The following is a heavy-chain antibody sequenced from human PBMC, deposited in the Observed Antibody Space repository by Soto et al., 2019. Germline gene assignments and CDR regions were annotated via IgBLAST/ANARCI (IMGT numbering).Heavy chain of an antibody. CDR2: IYHSGST. V-gene: IGHV4-4*02. J-gene: IGHJ5*02. D-gene: IGHD3-10*01. CDR1: GGSISSSNW. Sequence: QVQLQESGPGLVKPSGTLSLTCAVSGGSISSSNWWSWVRQPPGKGLEWIGEIYHSGSTNYNPSLKSRVTXSXXXSXXQFSLKLSSVTAADTAVYYCARDYMVRGVMRGFDPWGQGTLVTVSS. CDR3: ARDYMVRGVMRGFDP.